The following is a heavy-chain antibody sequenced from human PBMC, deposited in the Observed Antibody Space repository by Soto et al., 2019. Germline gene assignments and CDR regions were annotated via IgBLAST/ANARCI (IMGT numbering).Heavy chain of an antibody. CDR3: AGFFGYRYGRVDP. D-gene: IGHD3-3*01. CDR2: INHSGST. Sequence: QVQLQQWGAGRLKPSETLSLTCAVYGVSFNEYYWSWVRQPPGKGLEWIGEINHSGSTNYSPSLKGRATISVDTSKNQFSLKLSSVTAADTAVYYCAGFFGYRYGRVDPWGQGTLVTVSS. CDR1: GVSFNEYY. V-gene: IGHV4-34*01. J-gene: IGHJ5*02.